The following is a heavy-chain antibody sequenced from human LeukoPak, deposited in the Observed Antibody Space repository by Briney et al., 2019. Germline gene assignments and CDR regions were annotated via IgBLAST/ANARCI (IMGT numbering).Heavy chain of an antibody. CDR3: ARRNSGSYSDYYYYYMDV. Sequence: GGSLRLSCAASGFTFSSYWMHWVRHAPGKGLVWVSRINSDGSSTSYADSVKGRFTISRDNAKNTLYLQMNSLRAEDTAVYYCARRNSGSYSDYYYYYMDVWGKGTTVTVSS. J-gene: IGHJ6*03. D-gene: IGHD1-26*01. CDR2: INSDGSST. CDR1: GFTFSSYW. V-gene: IGHV3-74*01.